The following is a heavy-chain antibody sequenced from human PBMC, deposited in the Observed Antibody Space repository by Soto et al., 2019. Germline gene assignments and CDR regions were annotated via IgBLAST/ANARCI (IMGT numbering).Heavy chain of an antibody. CDR1: GFTFSGND. CDR2: FNRGGST. D-gene: IGHD3-3*01. CDR3: ARVPYDFWSGYYSFDY. V-gene: IGHV3-53*01. J-gene: IGHJ4*02. Sequence: PGGSLRLSFTASGFTFSGNDMTWVRQSPGKGLEWVSVFNRGGSTYYAHSVKGRFTISRDNSNNTLYLQLNSLKAEDTAVYYCARVPYDFWSGYYSFDYWGQGTMVTVSS.